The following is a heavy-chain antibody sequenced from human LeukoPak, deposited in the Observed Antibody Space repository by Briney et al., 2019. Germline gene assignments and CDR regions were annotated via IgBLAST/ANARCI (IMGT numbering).Heavy chain of an antibody. CDR1: ATIGSNTYY. CDR3: ARLTAGTVDY. Sequence: PSETLSLTCTVSATIGSNTYYWGWVRQTPGKGLEWIGSIYSSGSTYYNPSLKSRVTISLDTSKNQFSLKLSSVAAADTAVYYCARLTAGTVDYWGPGTLVTVSS. V-gene: IGHV4-39*01. D-gene: IGHD1-1*01. J-gene: IGHJ4*02. CDR2: IYSSGST.